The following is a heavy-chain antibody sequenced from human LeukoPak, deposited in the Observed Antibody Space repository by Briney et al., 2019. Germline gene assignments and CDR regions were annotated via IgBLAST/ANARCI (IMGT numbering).Heavy chain of an antibody. V-gene: IGHV3-23*01. CDR1: GFSFSAYA. Sequence: GGSLRLSCAASGFSFSAYAMTRVRQAPGKGLEWVSSISSRDDRTCYADSAKGWFTISRDNSKNTLYLQMNSLRAEDTALYYCAKVAYDSYGHYYHDYFDFWGQGTLVTVSS. CDR3: AKVAYDSYGHYYHDYFDF. J-gene: IGHJ4*02. CDR2: ISSRDDRT. D-gene: IGHD3-22*01.